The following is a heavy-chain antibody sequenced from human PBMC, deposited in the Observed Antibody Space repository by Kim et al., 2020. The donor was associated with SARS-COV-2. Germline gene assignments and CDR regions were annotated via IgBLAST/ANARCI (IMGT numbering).Heavy chain of an antibody. Sequence: SGTLSLTCTVSGGSISPYYWTWIRQPPGKGLEWIGYIYYSGSTNYNPSLKSRVTISVDTSKNQFSLKLSSVTAADTAVYYCAQSYGLYYFDYWGQGTLVTVSS. V-gene: IGHV4-59*01. J-gene: IGHJ4*02. CDR1: GGSISPYY. D-gene: IGHD5-18*01. CDR2: IYYSGST. CDR3: AQSYGLYYFDY.